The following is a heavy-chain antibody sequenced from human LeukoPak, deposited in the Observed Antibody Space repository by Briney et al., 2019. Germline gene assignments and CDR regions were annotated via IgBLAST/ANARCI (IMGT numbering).Heavy chain of an antibody. CDR2: INHSGST. V-gene: IGHV4-34*01. J-gene: IGHJ6*02. D-gene: IGHD2-15*01. CDR1: GGSFSGYY. Sequence: PSETLSLTCAVYGGSFSGYYWSWIRQPPGKGLEWIGEINHSGSTNYNPSLKSRVTISVDTSKNQFSLKLSSVTAADTAVYYCARVGYCSGGSCYSFSLRDYYYGMDVWGQGTTVTVSS. CDR3: ARVGYCSGGSCYSFSLRDYYYGMDV.